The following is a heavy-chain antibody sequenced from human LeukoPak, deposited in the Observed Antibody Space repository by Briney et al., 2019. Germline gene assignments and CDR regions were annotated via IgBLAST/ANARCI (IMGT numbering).Heavy chain of an antibody. V-gene: IGHV3-21*01. Sequence: GGSLRLSCAASGFMLINHGMNWVRQAPGKGLEWVSSISSSSSYIYYADSVKGRFTISRDNAKNSLYLQMNSLRAEDTAVYYWVRDDYSNYPNWFDPWGQGTLVTVSS. J-gene: IGHJ5*02. CDR1: GFMLINHG. CDR3: VRDDYSNYPNWFDP. CDR2: ISSSSSYI. D-gene: IGHD4-11*01.